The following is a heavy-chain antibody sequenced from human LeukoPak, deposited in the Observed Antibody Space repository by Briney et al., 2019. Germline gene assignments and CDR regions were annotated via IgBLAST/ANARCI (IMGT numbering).Heavy chain of an antibody. CDR1: GGTFTNYA. J-gene: IGHJ4*02. CDR2: IIPILPTA. Sequence: ASVKVSCKASGGTFTNYAIHWVRQAPGQGLEWMGGIIPILPTANYAQKFQGRVTISADESTATGYMELSSLRSEDTAFHYCAKSPGQGIAAAGMFDYWGQGTLVTVSS. D-gene: IGHD6-13*01. V-gene: IGHV1-69*13. CDR3: AKSPGQGIAAAGMFDY.